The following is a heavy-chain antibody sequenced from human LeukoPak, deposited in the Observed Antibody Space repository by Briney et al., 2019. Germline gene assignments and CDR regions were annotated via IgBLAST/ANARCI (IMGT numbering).Heavy chain of an antibody. Sequence: ASVKVSCKASGYTFTSYGISWVRQAPGQGLEWMGWISAYNGNTNYAQKLQGRVTMTTDTSTSTAYMELRSLRSDDTAVYYCARGHAGAGYYYGMDVWGQGTTVTVSS. V-gene: IGHV1-18*01. CDR1: GYTFTSYG. J-gene: IGHJ6*02. CDR3: ARGHAGAGYYYGMDV. D-gene: IGHD7-27*01. CDR2: ISAYNGNT.